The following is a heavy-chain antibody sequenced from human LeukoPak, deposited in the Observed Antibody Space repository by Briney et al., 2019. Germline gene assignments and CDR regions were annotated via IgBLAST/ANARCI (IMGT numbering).Heavy chain of an antibody. D-gene: IGHD1-26*01. CDR3: ARVMGAHDY. CDR1: GYTFNKYD. V-gene: IGHV1-18*01. CDR2: ISTYNGNP. J-gene: IGHJ4*02. Sequence: ASVKVSCKASGYTFNKYDITWVRQAPGQGLEWMGWISTYNGNPNPAEKFQGRVTMTTDTSTSTAYMELRSLRSDDTAVYYCARVMGAHDYWGQGTLVTVSS.